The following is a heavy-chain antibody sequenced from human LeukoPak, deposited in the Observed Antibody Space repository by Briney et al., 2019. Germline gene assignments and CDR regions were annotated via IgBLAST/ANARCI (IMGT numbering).Heavy chain of an antibody. CDR2: IDNYSGDT. J-gene: IGHJ6*02. CDR1: GYTFTSIG. CDR3: ARDYSIRVAASSYGMDV. D-gene: IGHD6-19*01. Sequence: ASVKVSCKGSGYTFTSIGLSWVRQAPGQGLEWMGWIDNYSGDTEYAQNFQGRVTMTTDTTTGTAYMELRSLRSDDTAVYYCARDYSIRVAASSYGMDVWGQGTTVTVSS. V-gene: IGHV1-18*01.